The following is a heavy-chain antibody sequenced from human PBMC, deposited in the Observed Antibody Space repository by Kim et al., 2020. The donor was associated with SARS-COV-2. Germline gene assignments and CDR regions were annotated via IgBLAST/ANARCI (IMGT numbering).Heavy chain of an antibody. CDR1: GYSLTSYW. CDR2: IYPGDSDT. D-gene: IGHD5-18*01. V-gene: IGHV5-51*01. Sequence: GESLKISCKGSGYSLTSYWIGWVRQMPGKGLEWMGIIYPGDSDTRYSPSFQGQVTISADKSIRTAYLQWSSLKASDTAMYYCARRGYSYGNYYYMDVWGKGTTVTVSS. CDR3: ARRGYSYGNYYYMDV. J-gene: IGHJ6*03.